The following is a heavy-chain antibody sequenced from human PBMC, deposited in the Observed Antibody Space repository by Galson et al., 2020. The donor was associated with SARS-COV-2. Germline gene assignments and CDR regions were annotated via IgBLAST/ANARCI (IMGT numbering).Heavy chain of an antibody. V-gene: IGHV3-48*02. CDR1: GFTFSSHN. D-gene: IGHD6-13*01. CDR3: SRGVSSSWPFSDF. Sequence: GESLKISCAASGFTFSSHNMNWVRQAPGKGLEWVSFITSSSTTYYADSVKGRFTISRDNAKNSLYLQMSGLRDDDTALYYCSRGVSSSWPFSDFWGQGALVTVSS. CDR2: ITSSSTT. J-gene: IGHJ4*02.